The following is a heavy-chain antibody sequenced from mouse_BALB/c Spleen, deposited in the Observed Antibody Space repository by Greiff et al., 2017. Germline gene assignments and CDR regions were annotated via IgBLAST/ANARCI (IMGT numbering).Heavy chain of an antibody. CDR1: GFTFTDYY. Sequence: EVMLVESGGGLVQPGGSLRLSCATSGFTFTDYYMSWVRQPPGKALEWLGFIRNKANGYTTEYSASVKGRFTISRDNSQSILYLQMNTLRAEDSATYYCARVGYDEEGRQGYYFDYWGQGTTLTVSS. D-gene: IGHD2-14*01. CDR2: IRNKANGYTT. CDR3: ARVGYDEEGRQGYYFDY. V-gene: IGHV7-3*02. J-gene: IGHJ2*01.